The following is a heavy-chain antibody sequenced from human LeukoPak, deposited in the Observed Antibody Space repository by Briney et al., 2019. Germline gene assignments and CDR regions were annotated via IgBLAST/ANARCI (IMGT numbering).Heavy chain of an antibody. D-gene: IGHD6-6*01. Sequence: PGGSLRLSCAASGFTFDDYAMHWVRQAPGKGLEWVSGISWNSGSIGYADSVKGRFTISRDNAKNSLYLQMNSLRAEDTALYYCAKGDYSSSFGYFDYWGQGTLVTVSS. CDR3: AKGDYSSSFGYFDY. CDR1: GFTFDDYA. J-gene: IGHJ4*02. CDR2: ISWNSGSI. V-gene: IGHV3-9*01.